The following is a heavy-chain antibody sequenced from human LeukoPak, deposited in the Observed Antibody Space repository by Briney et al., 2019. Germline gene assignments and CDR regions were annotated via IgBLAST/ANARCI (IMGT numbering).Heavy chain of an antibody. D-gene: IGHD3-16*01. Sequence: ASVKVSCKASGYTFTGYYMHWVRQAPGQGLEWMGWISAYNGNTNYAQKLQGRVTMTTDTSTSTAYMELRSLRSDDTAVYYCARVGKHYVWGSYMSHAFDIWGQGTMVTVSS. CDR3: ARVGKHYVWGSYMSHAFDI. J-gene: IGHJ3*02. CDR2: ISAYNGNT. V-gene: IGHV1-18*04. CDR1: GYTFTGYY.